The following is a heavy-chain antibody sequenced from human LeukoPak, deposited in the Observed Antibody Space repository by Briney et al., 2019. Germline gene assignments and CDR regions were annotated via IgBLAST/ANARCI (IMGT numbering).Heavy chain of an antibody. CDR3: AREGRGAFPLRSSGAFDI. V-gene: IGHV4-34*01. J-gene: IGHJ3*02. CDR2: INHSGST. Sequence: SETLSLTCAVYGGSFSGYYWSWIRQPPGKGLEWIGAINHSGSTNYNPSLKSRVTISVDTSKNQFSLKLSSVTAADTAVYYCAREGRGAFPLRSSGAFDIWGQGTMVTVSS. D-gene: IGHD1-26*01. CDR1: GGSFSGYY.